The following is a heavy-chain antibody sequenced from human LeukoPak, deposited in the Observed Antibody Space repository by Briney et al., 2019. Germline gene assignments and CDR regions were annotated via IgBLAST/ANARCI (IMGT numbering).Heavy chain of an antibody. J-gene: IGHJ4*02. CDR2: IYSGGST. V-gene: IGHV3-66*01. CDR1: GFIFSSNY. Sequence: GGSLRLSCAASGFIFSSNYMSWVRQAPGKGLEWVSVIYSGGSTHYADSVKGRFTISRENSKNTLYLQMNSLRAEDTSVYYCARGRNSGWYEFVGQFDYWGQGTLVTVSS. D-gene: IGHD6-19*01. CDR3: ARGRNSGWYEFVGQFDY.